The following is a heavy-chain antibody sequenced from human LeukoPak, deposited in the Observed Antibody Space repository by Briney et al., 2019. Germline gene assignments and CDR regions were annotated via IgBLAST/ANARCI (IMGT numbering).Heavy chain of an antibody. J-gene: IGHJ6*03. V-gene: IGHV3-21*01. CDR1: GFTFSSYS. D-gene: IGHD3-22*01. Sequence: GGSLRLSCAASGFTFSSYSMNWVRQAPGKGLEWVSSISSSSSYIYYADSVKGRFTISRDNAKNSLYLQMNSLRAEDTAVYYCARDELVGYDSSGYYYYMDVWGKGTTVTISS. CDR2: ISSSSSYI. CDR3: ARDELVGYDSSGYYYYMDV.